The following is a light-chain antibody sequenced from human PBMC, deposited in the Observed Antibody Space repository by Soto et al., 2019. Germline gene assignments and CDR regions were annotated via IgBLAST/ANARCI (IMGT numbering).Light chain of an antibody. CDR1: QSVSSN. CDR3: QQYNNWPQT. Sequence: EIVMTKSPATLSVSPGERATLSCRASQSVSSNLAWYQQKPGQAPRLLIYGASTRATGIPARFSGSGSGTDFTLTISSLQSEDFAVYYCQQYNNWPQTFGQGTKLEIK. J-gene: IGKJ2*01. CDR2: GAS. V-gene: IGKV3-15*01.